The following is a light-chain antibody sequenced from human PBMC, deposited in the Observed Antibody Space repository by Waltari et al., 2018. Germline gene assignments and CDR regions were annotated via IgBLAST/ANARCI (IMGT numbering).Light chain of an antibody. CDR3: LQDYNYPLT. J-gene: IGKJ4*01. V-gene: IGKV1-6*01. Sequence: AIQMTQSPSSLSAYVGDRVTITCRASQGIRTELGWYQQIPGTAPKLLIYASPLEFGVPPRFSGSGSGTDFSLTIDGLQPEDFATYYCLQDYNYPLTFGGGTKVEIK. CDR1: QGIRTE. CDR2: AS.